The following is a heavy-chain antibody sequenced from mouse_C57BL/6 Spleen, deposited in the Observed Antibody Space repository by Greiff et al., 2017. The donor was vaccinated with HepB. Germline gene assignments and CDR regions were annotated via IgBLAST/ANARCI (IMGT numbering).Heavy chain of an antibody. D-gene: IGHD1-1*01. CDR1: GYTFTSYG. V-gene: IGHV1-81*01. CDR2: IYPRSGNT. CDR3: AREGDGVGAMDY. Sequence: QVQLQQSGAELARPGASVKLSCTASGYTFTSYGISWVKQRPGQGLEWIGEIYPRSGNTYYNEKFKGKATLTADKSSSTAYMELRRLTSEDAAVYFCAREGDGVGAMDYWGQGTSVTVSS. J-gene: IGHJ4*01.